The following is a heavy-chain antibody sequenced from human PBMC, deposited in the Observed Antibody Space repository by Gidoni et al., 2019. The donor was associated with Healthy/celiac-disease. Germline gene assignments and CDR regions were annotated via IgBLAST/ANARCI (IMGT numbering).Heavy chain of an antibody. V-gene: IGHV1-3*01. CDR1: GYTFTSYA. Sequence: QVQLVQSGAEGKKPGASVKVSCKASGYTFTSYAMHWVRQAPGQRLEWMGWINAGNGNTKYSQKFQGRGTITRDTSASTAYMELSSLRSEDTAVYYCARETARNGMDVWGQGTTVTVSS. CDR3: ARETARNGMDV. J-gene: IGHJ6*02. D-gene: IGHD5-18*01. CDR2: INAGNGNT.